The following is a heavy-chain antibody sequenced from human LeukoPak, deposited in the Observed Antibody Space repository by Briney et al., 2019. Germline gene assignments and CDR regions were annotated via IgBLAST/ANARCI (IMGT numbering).Heavy chain of an antibody. J-gene: IGHJ4*02. Sequence: GGSLRLSCAASGFTFNSYSMNWVCQTPGKGLEWVSSISSSSSYIYYADSVKGRFTISRDNAKNPLYLQMNSLRAEDTAVYYCARDEWTVTTHYFDHWGQGTLVTVSS. D-gene: IGHD4-17*01. CDR1: GFTFNSYS. V-gene: IGHV3-21*01. CDR3: ARDEWTVTTHYFDH. CDR2: ISSSSSYI.